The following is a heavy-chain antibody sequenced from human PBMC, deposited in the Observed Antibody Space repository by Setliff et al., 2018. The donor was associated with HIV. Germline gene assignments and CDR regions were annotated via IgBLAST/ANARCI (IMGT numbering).Heavy chain of an antibody. Sequence: PSETLSLTCTVSGASIGRRSDCWGWIRQPPGKGLEWIGTIYYSGSTYYNPSLKSRATISVDMSKNQFSLRLSSVTAADTAVYYCIIAYSSGWLAPMGFDSWGQGTLVT. J-gene: IGHJ4*02. D-gene: IGHD6-19*01. CDR3: IIAYSSGWLAPMGFDS. CDR1: GASIGRRSDC. V-gene: IGHV4-39*01. CDR2: IYYSGST.